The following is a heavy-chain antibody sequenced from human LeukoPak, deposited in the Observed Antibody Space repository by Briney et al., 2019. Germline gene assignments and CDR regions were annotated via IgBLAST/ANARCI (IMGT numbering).Heavy chain of an antibody. CDR2: MNPNSGNT. CDR1: GYTFTSCD. V-gene: IGHV1-8*01. D-gene: IGHD6-19*01. Sequence: ASVKVSCKASGYTFTSCDINWVRQATGQGLEWMGWMNPNSGNTDYGQSFQGRITMTRGISIGTAYMELSNLTSEDTAIYYCTRGSSGRRDNWGQGTLVTVSA. J-gene: IGHJ4*02. CDR3: TRGSSGRRDN.